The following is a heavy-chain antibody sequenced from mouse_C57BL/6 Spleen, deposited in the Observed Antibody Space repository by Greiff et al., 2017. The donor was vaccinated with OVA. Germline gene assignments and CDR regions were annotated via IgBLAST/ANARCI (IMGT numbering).Heavy chain of an antibody. V-gene: IGHV1-76*01. Sequence: VQLQQSGAELVRPGASVKLSCKASGYTFTDYYINWVKQRPGQGLEWIARIYPGSGNTYYNEKFKGKATLTAEKSSSTAYMQLSSLTSEDSAVYFCAREGIYYYGSSFDYWGQGTTLTVSS. D-gene: IGHD1-1*01. CDR2: IYPGSGNT. CDR1: GYTFTDYY. CDR3: AREGIYYYGSSFDY. J-gene: IGHJ2*01.